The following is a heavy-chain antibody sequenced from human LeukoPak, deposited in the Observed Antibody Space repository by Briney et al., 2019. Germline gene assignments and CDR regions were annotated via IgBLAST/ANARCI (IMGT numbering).Heavy chain of an antibody. D-gene: IGHD2-15*01. CDR2: INHSGST. J-gene: IGHJ4*02. Sequence: SETLSLTCAVYGGSFSGYYWSWIRQPPGKGLEWIGEINHSGSTNYNPSLKSRVTISVDTSKNQFSLKLSSLTAADTAVYYGARGRSGNDYWGQGTLVTVSS. V-gene: IGHV4-34*01. CDR3: ARGRSGNDY. CDR1: GGSFSGYY.